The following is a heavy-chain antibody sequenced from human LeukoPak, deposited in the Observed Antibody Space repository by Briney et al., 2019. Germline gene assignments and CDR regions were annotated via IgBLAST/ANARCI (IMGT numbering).Heavy chain of an antibody. CDR1: GYSFTSYW. V-gene: IGHV5-51*01. CDR3: ARHFSAWELLIDY. Sequence: KIGESLKISCKGSGYSFTSYWIGWVRQMPGKGLEWMGIIYPGDSDTRYSPSFQGQVTISADKSISTAYLQWSSLKASDTVMYYCARHFSAWELLIDYWGQGTLVTVSS. J-gene: IGHJ4*02. CDR2: IYPGDSDT. D-gene: IGHD1-26*01.